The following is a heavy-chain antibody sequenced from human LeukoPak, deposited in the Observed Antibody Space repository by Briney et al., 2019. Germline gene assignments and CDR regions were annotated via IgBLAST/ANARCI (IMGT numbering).Heavy chain of an antibody. CDR3: ARDPIVVVAATHYYYYYGMDV. V-gene: IGHV1-69*04. D-gene: IGHD2-15*01. Sequence: SVKVSCKASGGTFSSYTISWVRQAPGQGLEWMGRIIPILGIANYAQKFQGRVTITADKSTSTAYMELSSLRSEDTAVYYRARDPIVVVAATHYYYYYGMDVWGQGTTVTVSS. CDR1: GGTFSSYT. CDR2: IIPILGIA. J-gene: IGHJ6*02.